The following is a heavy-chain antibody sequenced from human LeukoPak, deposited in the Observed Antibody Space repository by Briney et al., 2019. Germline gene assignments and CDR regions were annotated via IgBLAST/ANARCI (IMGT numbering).Heavy chain of an antibody. CDR1: GFIFNNAW. J-gene: IGHJ5*02. CDR3: TTEGEWDTTNNWFDP. V-gene: IGHV3-15*01. CDR2: IKSKSDGGTT. Sequence: GGSLRLSCAASGFIFNNAWMSWVRQAPGKGLEWVGRIKSKSDGGTTDYAAPVKGRFVISRDDSKNTLYLQMNSLKTEDTAVYYCTTEGEWDTTNNWFDPWGQGTLVTVSS. D-gene: IGHD1-26*01.